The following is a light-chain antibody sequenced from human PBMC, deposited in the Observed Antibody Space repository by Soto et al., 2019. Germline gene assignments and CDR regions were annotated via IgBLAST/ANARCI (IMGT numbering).Light chain of an antibody. V-gene: IGKV3-11*01. CDR2: DAS. CDR1: QSVSSY. J-gene: IGKJ3*01. CDR3: QQRSNWPPENFFT. Sequence: EIVLTQSPATLSLSPGERATLSCRASQSVSSYLAWYQQKPGQAPRLLIYDASNRATGIPARFSGSGSGTDFTLTISSLEPEDFAVYYCQQRSNWPPENFFTFGPGTKVDIK.